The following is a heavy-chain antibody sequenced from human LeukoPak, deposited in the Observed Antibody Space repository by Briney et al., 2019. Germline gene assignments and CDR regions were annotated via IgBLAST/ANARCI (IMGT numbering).Heavy chain of an antibody. Sequence: PSETLSLTCTVSGGSISSSSYYWGWIRQPPGKGLEWIGSIYYSGSTYYNPSLKSRVTISVDTSKNQFSLKLSSVTAADTAVYYCARAKTHYYDNSAYVSAFDYWGQGTLVTVSS. V-gene: IGHV4-39*07. CDR2: IYYSGST. CDR1: GGSISSSSYY. D-gene: IGHD3-22*01. J-gene: IGHJ4*02. CDR3: ARAKTHYYDNSAYVSAFDY.